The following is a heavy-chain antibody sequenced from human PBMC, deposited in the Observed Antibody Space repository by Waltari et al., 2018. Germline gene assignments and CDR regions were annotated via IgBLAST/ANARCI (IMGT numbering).Heavy chain of an antibody. V-gene: IGHV4-34*02. CDR2: INNGGVT. Sequence: QVQLKQWGAGTLKPSDTLSLTCGVYGGSFSGYHWTWVRQSPGKGLEWIGEINNGGVTNYSPSLKSRVTISVDASKNQFSLTLTSVTAADTAVYYCARSWSAHYYYYIDVWGKGTTVTVSS. D-gene: IGHD1-26*01. CDR1: GGSFSGYH. J-gene: IGHJ6*03. CDR3: ARSWSAHYYYYIDV.